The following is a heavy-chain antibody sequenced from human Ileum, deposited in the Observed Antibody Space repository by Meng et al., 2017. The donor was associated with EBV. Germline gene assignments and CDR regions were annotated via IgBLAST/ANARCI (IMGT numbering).Heavy chain of an antibody. Sequence: QGQLQESCPGLVTPSGTLSLPCAVSGGPISSSDWWSWVRQPPGKGLEWIGEIYRGGGTNYNASLKSRVTISVDTSKNHFSLKLNSVTAADTAVYYCARVRVIPAAIGFDYWGQGTLVTVSS. J-gene: IGHJ4*02. V-gene: IGHV4-4*02. CDR1: GGPISSSDW. CDR2: IYRGGGT. D-gene: IGHD2-2*02. CDR3: ARVRVIPAAIGFDY.